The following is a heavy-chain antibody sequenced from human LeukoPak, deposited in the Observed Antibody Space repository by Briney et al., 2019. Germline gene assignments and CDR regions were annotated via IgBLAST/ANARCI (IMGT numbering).Heavy chain of an antibody. J-gene: IGHJ4*02. D-gene: IGHD3-22*01. CDR3: AGLVGRYSSGLYYYYFDY. CDR2: MYLSGTT. V-gene: IGHV4-4*02. CDR1: GDSINSLDL. Sequence: SGTLSLNCTVTGDSINSLDLWSWVRQPPGKGLKWIGEMYLSGTTHSNPSVKSRVTISIDKSKNQFFLNLSSVTAADTAVYYCAGLVGRYSSGLYYYYFDYWGQGTLVTVSS.